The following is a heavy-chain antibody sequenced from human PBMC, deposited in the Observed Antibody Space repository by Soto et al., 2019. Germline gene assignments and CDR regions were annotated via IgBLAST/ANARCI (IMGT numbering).Heavy chain of an antibody. V-gene: IGHV1-69*13. D-gene: IGHD2-15*01. J-gene: IGHJ3*02. Sequence: GASVKVSCKASGGTFSSYAISWVRQAPGQVLEWMGVIIPIFGTANYAQKFQGRVTITADESTSTAYMELSSLRSEDTAVYYCALRGVARDGAFDIGGQGTMVTVSS. CDR2: IIPIFGTA. CDR3: ALRGVARDGAFDI. CDR1: GGTFSSYA.